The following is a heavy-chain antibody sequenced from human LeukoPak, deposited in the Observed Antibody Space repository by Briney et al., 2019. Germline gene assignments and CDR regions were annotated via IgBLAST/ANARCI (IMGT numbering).Heavy chain of an antibody. CDR3: ARGRGRYFDWLFDIDY. V-gene: IGHV1-2*04. J-gene: IGHJ4*02. Sequence: ASVKVSCKASGGTFSSYAISWVRQAPGQGLEWMGWINPNSGGTNYAQKFQGWVTMTRDTSISTAYMELSRLRSDDTAVYYCARGRGRYFDWLFDIDYWGQGTLVTVSS. CDR2: INPNSGGT. D-gene: IGHD3-9*01. CDR1: GGTFSSYA.